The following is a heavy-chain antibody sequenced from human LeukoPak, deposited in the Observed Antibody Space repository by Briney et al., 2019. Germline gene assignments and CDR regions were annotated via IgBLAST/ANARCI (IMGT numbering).Heavy chain of an antibody. CDR2: ISAYNGNT. Sequence: ASVKVSCKASGYTFSSYGISWVRQAPGHGLEWMGWISAYNGNTNYAQRLQGRVTMTTHTSTSTAYMELRRLRSDDTAVYYCARKVVRGLDQLDYWGQGTLVTVSS. D-gene: IGHD3-10*01. J-gene: IGHJ4*02. CDR1: GYTFSSYG. V-gene: IGHV1-18*01. CDR3: ARKVVRGLDQLDY.